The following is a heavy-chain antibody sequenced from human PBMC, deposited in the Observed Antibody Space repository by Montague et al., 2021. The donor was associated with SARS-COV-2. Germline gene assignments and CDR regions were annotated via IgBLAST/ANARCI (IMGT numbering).Heavy chain of an antibody. CDR3: ARDLQAHILTGYWDY. V-gene: IGHV3-21*01. D-gene: IGHD3-9*01. J-gene: IGHJ4*02. Sequence: SLRLSCAASGFTFSSYSMNWVRQAPGKGLEWASSISSSSSYIYYADSVKGRFTISRDNAKNSLYLQMNSLRAEDTAVYYCARDLQAHILTGYWDYWGQGTLVTVSS. CDR1: GFTFSSYS. CDR2: ISSSSSYI.